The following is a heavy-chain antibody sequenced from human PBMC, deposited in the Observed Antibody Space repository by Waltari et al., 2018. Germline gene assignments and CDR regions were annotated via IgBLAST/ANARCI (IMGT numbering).Heavy chain of an antibody. CDR1: GGSVSSYF. CDR2: IYPSGST. V-gene: IGHV4-4*07. J-gene: IGHJ2*01. D-gene: IGHD3-22*01. CDR3: ARDGGLLRPFDL. Sequence: QVQLLESGPGLVKPSETLSLTCTVSGGSVSSYFWGWLRQPAGKGLEWIGRIYPSGSTNHNSSLKSRVTISVDKSKNQFSLKLTSVTAADAAVYFCARDGGLLRPFDLWGRGTLVTVSS.